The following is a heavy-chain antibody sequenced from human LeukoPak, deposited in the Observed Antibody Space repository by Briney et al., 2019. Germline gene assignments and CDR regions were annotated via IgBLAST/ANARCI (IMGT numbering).Heavy chain of an antibody. Sequence: GGSLRLSCAVSTFTFSRYWMHWVRQAPGKGLAWVSRIKTDGSSTDYADSVKGRFTISRDNAKNTLYLQMNSLRDEDTAAYYCAREPFVESSYWGRGTLVTVSS. V-gene: IGHV3-74*01. D-gene: IGHD3-10*01. CDR3: AREPFVESSY. CDR2: IKTDGSST. J-gene: IGHJ4*02. CDR1: TFTFSRYW.